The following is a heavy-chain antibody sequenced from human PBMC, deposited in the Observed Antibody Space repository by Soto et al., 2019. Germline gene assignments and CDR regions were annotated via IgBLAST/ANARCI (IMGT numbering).Heavy chain of an antibody. CDR2: IVPNVGTV. V-gene: IGHV1-69*06. Sequence: QMQLVQSGAEVKKPGSSVKVSCKASGGTLSSFITYPINCVRQAPGQGLEWMGGIVPNVGTVNYAQKFQGRVTITADKSTGTAYMEVSSLRSEDTALYYCARRDTSGFLRYFDNWGQGTLVTVSS. D-gene: IGHD3-3*01. CDR1: GGTLSSFITYP. CDR3: ARRDTSGFLRYFDN. J-gene: IGHJ4*02.